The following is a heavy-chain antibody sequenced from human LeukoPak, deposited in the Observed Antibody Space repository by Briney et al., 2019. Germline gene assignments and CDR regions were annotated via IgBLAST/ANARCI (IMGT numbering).Heavy chain of an antibody. V-gene: IGHV4-59*01. J-gene: IGHJ4*02. CDR2: IYYSGST. Sequence: SETLSLTCTVSGGYISSYYWSWIRQSPGKGLEWIGHIYYSGSTNYNSSLKSRVTISIDTSKNQFSLKLSSVTAADTAVYYCARTRSPTMVLFDYWGQGTLVTVSS. D-gene: IGHD3-10*01. CDR3: ARTRSPTMVLFDY. CDR1: GGYISSYY.